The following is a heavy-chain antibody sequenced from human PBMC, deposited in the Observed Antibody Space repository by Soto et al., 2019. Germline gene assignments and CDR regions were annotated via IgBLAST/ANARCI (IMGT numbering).Heavy chain of an antibody. CDR2: ISGSGGST. CDR1: GFTFSSYA. V-gene: IGHV3-23*01. CDR3: AKDREEVAAAGDY. J-gene: IGHJ4*02. D-gene: IGHD6-13*01. Sequence: EVQLLESGGGLVQPGGSLRLSCAASGFTFSSYAMSWVRQAPGKGLEWVSAISGSGGSTYYADSVKGRFTISRDNSKNTLYLQMNSVRAGDTAVYYCAKDREEVAAAGDYWGQGTLVTVSS.